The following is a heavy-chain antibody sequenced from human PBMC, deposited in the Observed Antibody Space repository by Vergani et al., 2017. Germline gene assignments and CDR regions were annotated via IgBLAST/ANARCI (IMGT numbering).Heavy chain of an antibody. J-gene: IGHJ5*01. D-gene: IGHD3-10*01. CDR2: IYSGDET. V-gene: IGHV3-66*02. Sequence: ELQLVESGGGLVQPGGCLRLSCAASGSTVSGNYMTWVRQAPGKGLEWVSHIYSGDETYYADSVKGRVTISRDTSKNTLQLEINNLRVEDTAVYYCARGNSYVSGTYVDSWVEGTLVTVSS. CDR1: GSTVSGNY. CDR3: ARGNSYVSGTYVDS.